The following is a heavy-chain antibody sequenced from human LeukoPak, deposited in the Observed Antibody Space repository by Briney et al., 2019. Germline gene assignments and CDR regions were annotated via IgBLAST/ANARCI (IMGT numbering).Heavy chain of an antibody. D-gene: IGHD3-16*01. V-gene: IGHV3-21*01. Sequence: PGGSLRLSCAASGFTFSSYSMNWVRQAPGKGLEWVSSISSSSSYIYYADSVQGRFTISRDNDKNSLYLQMNSLRAEDTAVYYCARDLRLGDSDAFDIWGQGTMVTVSS. CDR1: GFTFSSYS. CDR2: ISSSSSYI. CDR3: ARDLRLGDSDAFDI. J-gene: IGHJ3*02.